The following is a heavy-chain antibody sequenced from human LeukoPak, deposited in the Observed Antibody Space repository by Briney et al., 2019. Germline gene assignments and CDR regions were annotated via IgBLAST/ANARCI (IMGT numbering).Heavy chain of an antibody. D-gene: IGHD2-15*01. J-gene: IGHJ4*02. CDR1: GFTFSSYA. Sequence: GGSLRLSCAASGFTFSSYAMGWVRQAPGKGLEWVSAISGSRNNTYYADSVKGRFTISRDNSKSTLYLQMNSLRAEDTAVYYCAKWGCSGGSCYPFDYWGQGTLVTVSS. V-gene: IGHV3-23*01. CDR3: AKWGCSGGSCYPFDY. CDR2: ISGSRNNT.